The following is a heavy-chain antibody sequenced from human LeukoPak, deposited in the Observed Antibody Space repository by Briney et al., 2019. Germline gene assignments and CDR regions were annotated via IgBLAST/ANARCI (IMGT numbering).Heavy chain of an antibody. J-gene: IGHJ4*02. D-gene: IGHD3-10*01. V-gene: IGHV3-13*01. CDR3: VREARGYHYTYFDY. CDR1: VFTLGIYD. CDR2: VSSCFHA. Sequence: GGSLRLSCTASVFTLGIYDIHWVRQIPEQALECVAAVSSCFHAFFADSVQGRFTVTREDDRNSLYLQMNSLRAGDTAVYYCVREARGYHYTYFDYWGQGTLVTVSS.